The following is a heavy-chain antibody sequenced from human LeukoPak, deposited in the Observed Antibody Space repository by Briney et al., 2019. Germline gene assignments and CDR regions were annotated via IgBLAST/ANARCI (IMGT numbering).Heavy chain of an antibody. V-gene: IGHV3-30*02. Sequence: GGSLRLSCAASGFTFSSYAMHWVRQAPGKGLEWVAFIRYDGSNKYYADSVNVRFTISRDNSKNTLYLQMNSLRAEDTAVYYCAKDSRRDYYFDYWGQGTLVTVSS. D-gene: IGHD3/OR15-3a*01. J-gene: IGHJ4*02. CDR3: AKDSRRDYYFDY. CDR2: IRYDGSNK. CDR1: GFTFSSYA.